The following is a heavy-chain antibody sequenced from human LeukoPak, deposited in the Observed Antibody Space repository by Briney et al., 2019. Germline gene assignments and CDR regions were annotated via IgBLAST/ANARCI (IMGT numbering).Heavy chain of an antibody. J-gene: IGHJ4*02. CDR3: ARLGGATSPFDY. CDR1: GGSISSYY. V-gene: IGHV5-51*01. CDR2: IYPGDSDT. Sequence: ETLSLTCTVSGGSISSYYWSWIRQPPGKGLEWMGIIYPGDSDTRYSPSFQGQVTISADKSISTAYLQWSSLKASDTAMYYCARLGGATSPFDYWGQGTLVTVSS. D-gene: IGHD1-26*01.